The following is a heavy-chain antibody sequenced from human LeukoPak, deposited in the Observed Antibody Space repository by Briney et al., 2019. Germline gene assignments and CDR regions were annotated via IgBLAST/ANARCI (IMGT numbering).Heavy chain of an antibody. CDR3: ARDISARDEAWWFDP. J-gene: IGHJ5*02. CDR2: ISPTGSFT. D-gene: IGHD5-24*01. CDR1: GYTFTNNF. V-gene: IGHV1-46*01. Sequence: GASVKVSCKAFGYTFTNNFMHWVRRVPGQGPEWMGLISPTGSFTAYAQKFQGRVTLTRDLSTSTDYLELRSLRSEDTAVYYCARDISARDEAWWFDPWGQGTLVTVSS.